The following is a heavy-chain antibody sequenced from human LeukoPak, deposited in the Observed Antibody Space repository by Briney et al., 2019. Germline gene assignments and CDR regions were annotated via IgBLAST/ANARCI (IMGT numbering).Heavy chain of an antibody. Sequence: PGGSLRLSCAASGFTFSSYAMSWVRQAPGKGLERVSAISGSGGSTYSADSVQGRFTMARDNSKNTLYLQMNSLRAEDTAVYYCAKDPLSSGWYGRTYYFDYWGQGTLVTVSS. CDR2: ISGSGGST. CDR3: AKDPLSSGWYGRTYYFDY. CDR1: GFTFSSYA. D-gene: IGHD6-19*01. J-gene: IGHJ4*02. V-gene: IGHV3-23*01.